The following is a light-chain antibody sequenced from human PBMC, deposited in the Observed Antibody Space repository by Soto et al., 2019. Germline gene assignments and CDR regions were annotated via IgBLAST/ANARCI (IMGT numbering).Light chain of an antibody. CDR1: QSISHW. CDR3: QQSNTYSWT. Sequence: DIQMTQSPSTLSASVGDRVTITCRASQSISHWLAWYQQKPGKAPKLLIYKASRSETGVPSRFSGSGSGTEFTLTISSLQPDDFATYYCQQSNTYSWTFGQGTRVEIK. CDR2: KAS. V-gene: IGKV1-5*03. J-gene: IGKJ1*01.